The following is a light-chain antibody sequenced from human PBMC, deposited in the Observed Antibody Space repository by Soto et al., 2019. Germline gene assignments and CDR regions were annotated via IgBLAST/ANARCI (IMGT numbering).Light chain of an antibody. CDR3: QQYGSSGT. J-gene: IGKJ1*01. CDR2: GAS. V-gene: IGKV3-20*01. CDR1: QSVNNNY. Sequence: IVFTQSPGTLSLSPGEGATLSCRASQSVNNNYLAWYQQKPGQAPRLLIYGASNRATGIPDRFSGSGSGTDFTLTISRLEPEDFAVYYCQQYGSSGTFGQGTKVDIK.